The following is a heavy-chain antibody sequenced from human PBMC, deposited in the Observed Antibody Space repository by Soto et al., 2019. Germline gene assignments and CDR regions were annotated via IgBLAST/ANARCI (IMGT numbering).Heavy chain of an antibody. CDR2: ISGAGGST. CDR1: GFTFSTYL. V-gene: IGHV3-23*01. D-gene: IGHD3-16*01. Sequence: EAQVLESGGGLVQPGGSLRLSCLASGFTFSTYLMGWVRQAPGKGLEWVSGISGAGGSTSYADSVKGRFTISRDNSKNTLYLQMNRLRAEDTAVYYCTKGWGDSWGQGTLVTVSS. J-gene: IGHJ4*02. CDR3: TKGWGDS.